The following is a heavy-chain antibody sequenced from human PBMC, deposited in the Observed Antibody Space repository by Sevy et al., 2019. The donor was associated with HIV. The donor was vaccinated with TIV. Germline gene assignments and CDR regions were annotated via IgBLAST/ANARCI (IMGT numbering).Heavy chain of an antibody. Sequence: GGSLRLSCAATGFTVNSNYMSWVRQAPGKGLEWVSIIYTGDNTYYTDSVKGRFTISRDNSKNTLYLQMNSLRAEDTAVYYCARLSVYYYDSDGYYTTGNAFDIWGQVTMVTVSS. CDR3: ARLSVYYYDSDGYYTTGNAFDI. J-gene: IGHJ3*02. CDR2: IYTGDNT. V-gene: IGHV3-53*01. D-gene: IGHD3-22*01. CDR1: GFTVNSNY.